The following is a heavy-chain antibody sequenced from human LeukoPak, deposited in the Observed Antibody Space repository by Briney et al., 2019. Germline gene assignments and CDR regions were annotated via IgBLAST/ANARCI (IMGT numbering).Heavy chain of an antibody. CDR2: ISGSSGTI. D-gene: IGHD3/OR15-3a*01. CDR3: ARGTEHLDY. CDR1: GFTFTSYS. V-gene: IGHV3-48*01. J-gene: IGHJ4*02. Sequence: WGSLRLSCAASGFTFTSYSMNWVRQAPGKGLQWISYISGSSGTIYYADSVKGRFTISRDNAKNSLSLQMNSLRAEDTAVYFCARGTEHLDYWGQGTLVTVSS.